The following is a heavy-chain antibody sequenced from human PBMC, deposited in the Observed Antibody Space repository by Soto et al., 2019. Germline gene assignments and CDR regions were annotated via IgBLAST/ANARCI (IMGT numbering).Heavy chain of an antibody. V-gene: IGHV1-18*01. CDR1: GYTFTKYG. Sequence: QVRLVQSGAEVKKTGASVKVSCKASGYTFTKYGISWVRQVPGQGLEWMGWTSGDNGITNYAQNVQGRFTMTTDTSTSTAYMELRSLRSDDTAVYYCARAFWFGESSIWGQGTMVTVSS. D-gene: IGHD3-10*01. CDR3: ARAFWFGESSI. CDR2: TSGDNGIT. J-gene: IGHJ3*02.